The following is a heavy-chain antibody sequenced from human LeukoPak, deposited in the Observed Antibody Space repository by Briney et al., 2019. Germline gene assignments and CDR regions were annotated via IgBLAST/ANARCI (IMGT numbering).Heavy chain of an antibody. V-gene: IGHV3-74*01. J-gene: IGHJ3*02. CDR3: ARSTMSNVFDI. CDR2: IKSDGSST. Sequence: GGSLRLSCAASGFTFSSYWMHWVRQAPGKGLVWVSRIKSDGSSTSYADSVKGRFTISRHNAKNTLYLQMNSLRAEDTAVYYCARSTMSNVFDIWGQGTMVTVSS. CDR1: GFTFSSYW. D-gene: IGHD5/OR15-5a*01.